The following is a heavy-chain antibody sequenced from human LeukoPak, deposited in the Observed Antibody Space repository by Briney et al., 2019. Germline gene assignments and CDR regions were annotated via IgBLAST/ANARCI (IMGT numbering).Heavy chain of an antibody. J-gene: IGHJ6*02. CDR3: ARDEGYYDFWSGPDYYYGMDV. CDR2: ISYDGSNK. D-gene: IGHD3-3*01. V-gene: IGHV3-30-3*01. Sequence: PGRSLILSCASSGFTFSSYAMHWVRPAPGKGVEGVAVISYDGSNKYYADSVKGLFTSGRDNYKNTLYLQMNSLRAEDTAVYYCARDEGYYDFWSGPDYYYGMDVWGQGTTVTVSS. CDR1: GFTFSSYA.